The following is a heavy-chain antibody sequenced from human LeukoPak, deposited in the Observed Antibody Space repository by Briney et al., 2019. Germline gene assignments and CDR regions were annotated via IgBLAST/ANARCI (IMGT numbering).Heavy chain of an antibody. CDR2: ISYDGSNK. Sequence: PGRPLRLSCAASGFTFSSYGMHWVRQAPGKGLEWVAVISYDGSNKYYADSVKGRFTISRDNSKNTLYLQMNSLRAEDTAVYYCAKDSWDNWNEGLGSYGMDVWGQGTTVTVSS. J-gene: IGHJ6*02. V-gene: IGHV3-30*18. CDR1: GFTFSSYG. D-gene: IGHD1-20*01. CDR3: AKDSWDNWNEGLGSYGMDV.